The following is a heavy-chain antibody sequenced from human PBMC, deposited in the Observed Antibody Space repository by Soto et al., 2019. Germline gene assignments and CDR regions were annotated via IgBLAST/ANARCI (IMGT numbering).Heavy chain of an antibody. CDR1: GGSISSSSYY. V-gene: IGHV4-39*07. CDR2: IYYSGST. J-gene: IGHJ6*02. D-gene: IGHD4-17*01. CDR3: ARVDYGGNYYYYYGMDV. Sequence: SETLSLTCTVSGGSISSSSYYWGWIRQPPGKGLEWIGSIYYSGSTYYNPSLKGRVTISVDTSKNQFSLKLSSVTAADTAVYYCARVDYGGNYYYYYGMDVWGQGTTVTVSS.